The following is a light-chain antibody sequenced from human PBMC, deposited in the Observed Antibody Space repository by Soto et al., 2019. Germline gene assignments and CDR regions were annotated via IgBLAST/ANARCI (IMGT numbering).Light chain of an antibody. CDR3: QQYGSSPYT. CDR1: QSVSSSY. J-gene: IGKJ2*01. CDR2: GAS. Sequence: EIVLTQSPGTLSLSPGERATLSCRASQSVSSSYLAWYQQKPGQAPRLLIYGASNRATGIPDRFCGSGSGTDFTLTISRLEPEDFAVYYCQQYGSSPYTFGQGTKLEIK. V-gene: IGKV3-20*01.